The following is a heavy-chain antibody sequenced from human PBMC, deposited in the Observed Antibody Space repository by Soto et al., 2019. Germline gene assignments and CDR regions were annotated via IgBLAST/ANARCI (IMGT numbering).Heavy chain of an antibody. D-gene: IGHD3-16*01. CDR1: GGSFSSYY. Sequence: PSETLSLTCAVYGGSFSSYYWSWIRQPPGKGLEWIGEIHHSGSTNYNPSLKSRVLISLDTSKNHFFLRLTSVTAADTAVYYCARWARTSIGGKDFDYWGQGTLVTVS. J-gene: IGHJ4*02. CDR3: ARWARTSIGGKDFDY. CDR2: IHHSGST. V-gene: IGHV4-34*01.